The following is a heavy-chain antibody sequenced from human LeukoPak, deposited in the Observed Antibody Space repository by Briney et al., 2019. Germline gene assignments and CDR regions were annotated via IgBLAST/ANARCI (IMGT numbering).Heavy chain of an antibody. CDR3: ARDGYHYYGSGTYFGYYYMDV. J-gene: IGHJ6*03. V-gene: IGHV3-48*03. CDR2: ISGSGSAI. D-gene: IGHD3-10*01. Sequence: GGSLRLSCAASGFTVSSNYMNWVRQAPGKGLEWVSYISGSGSAIYYADSVKGRFTISRDNAKNSLYLQMNSLRAEDTAVYYCARDGYHYYGSGTYFGYYYMDVWGKGTTVTISS. CDR1: GFTVSSNY.